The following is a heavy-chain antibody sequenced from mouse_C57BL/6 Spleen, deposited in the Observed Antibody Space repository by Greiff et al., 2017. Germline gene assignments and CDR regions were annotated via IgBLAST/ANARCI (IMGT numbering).Heavy chain of an antibody. CDR2: ISPGSGGT. CDR1: GYAFTNYL. Sequence: VKLQESGAGLVRPGTSVKVSCKASGYAFTNYLIEWVKQRPGQGLEWIGVISPGSGGTNYNEKFKGKATLTGDKSSSTAYMQLSSLTSEDSAVYFCARSDYGSGGAATDYWGQGTSVTVSS. J-gene: IGHJ4*01. CDR3: ARSDYGSGGAATDY. D-gene: IGHD1-1*01. V-gene: IGHV1-54*01.